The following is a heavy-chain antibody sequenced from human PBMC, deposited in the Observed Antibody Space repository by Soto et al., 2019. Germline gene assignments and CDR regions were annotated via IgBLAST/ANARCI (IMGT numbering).Heavy chain of an antibody. D-gene: IGHD3-10*01. V-gene: IGHV4-31*02. CDR3: ARVKVRGLGAFDI. J-gene: IGHJ3*02. Sequence: SETLSLTCTVSGGSISSGGYYWSWIRQHPGKGLEWIGYIYYSGSTYYNPSLKSRVTISVDTSKNQFSLKLSSVTAADTAVYYCARVKVRGLGAFDIWGQGTMVTVSS. CDR1: GGSISSGGYY. CDR2: IYYSGST.